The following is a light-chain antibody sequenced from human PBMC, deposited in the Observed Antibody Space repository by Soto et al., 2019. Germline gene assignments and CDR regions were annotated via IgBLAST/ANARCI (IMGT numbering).Light chain of an antibody. V-gene: IGLV2-14*01. CDR2: AVS. J-gene: IGLJ2*01. Sequence: QSALTQPASVSGSPGQSITISCTGTSSDVGGYNYVSWYQQHPGKAPKLMIYAVSNRPSGVSNRFSGSKSGNTASLTISGLQAEDEADYYCSSYTISSTYVVFGGGTKLTVL. CDR3: SSYTISSTYVV. CDR1: SSDVGGYNY.